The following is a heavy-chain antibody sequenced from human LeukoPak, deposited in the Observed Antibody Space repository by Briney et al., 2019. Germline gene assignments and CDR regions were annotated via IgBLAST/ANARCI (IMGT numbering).Heavy chain of an antibody. CDR2: IIPIFGTA. CDR3: ASGYCSSTSCCATFGI. V-gene: IGHV1-69*13. Sequence: SVKVSCKASGGTFSSYAISWVRQAPGQGLEWMGGIIPIFGTANYAQKFQGRVTITADESTSTAYMELSSLRSEDTAVYYCASGYCSSTSCCATFGIWGQGTMVTVSS. CDR1: GGTFSSYA. D-gene: IGHD2-2*03. J-gene: IGHJ3*02.